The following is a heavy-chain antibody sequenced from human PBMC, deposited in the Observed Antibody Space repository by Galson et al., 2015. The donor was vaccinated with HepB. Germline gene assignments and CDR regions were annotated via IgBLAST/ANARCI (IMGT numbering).Heavy chain of an antibody. D-gene: IGHD5-12*01. CDR3: ARHGTFTGADAYDSSGNYFKAPSPYFHFDL. CDR2: VYYSGTT. CDR1: GGSIASYY. V-gene: IGHV4-59*08. J-gene: IGHJ2*01. Sequence: LSLTCTVSGGSIASYYWSWIRQSPGKAPEWIGDVYYSGTTNYNPSLKSRVAISLDLSQSHFSLTLTSVTAADTAVYYCARHGTFTGADAYDSSGNYFKAPSPYFHFDLWGRGSLVRVSS.